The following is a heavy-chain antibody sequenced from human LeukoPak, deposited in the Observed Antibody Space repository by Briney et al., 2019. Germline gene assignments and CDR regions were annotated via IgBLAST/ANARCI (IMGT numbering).Heavy chain of an antibody. CDR3: ARDASSWYFDY. D-gene: IGHD6-13*01. V-gene: IGHV3-33*01. CDR2: IWYDGSNK. J-gene: IGHJ4*02. Sequence: GGSLRLSCAASGFTFSNYGMHWVRQAPGKGLEWVAVIWYDGSNKYYADSVKGRFTTSRDNSKNTLYLQMNSLRAEDTAVYYCARDASSWYFDYWGQGTRVTVSS. CDR1: GFTFSNYG.